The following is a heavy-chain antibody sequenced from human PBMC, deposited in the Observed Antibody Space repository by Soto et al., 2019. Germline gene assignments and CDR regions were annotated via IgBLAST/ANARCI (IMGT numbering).Heavy chain of an antibody. CDR1: GGSFSGSF. D-gene: IGHD2-2*01. CDR3: ARGDLGYCSSTSCHDAFDI. Sequence: SETLSLTCAVSGGSFSGSFWSWIRQPPGKGLEWIGEINHSGSTNYNPSLKSRVTISVDTSKNQFSLKLSSVTAADTAVYYCARGDLGYCSSTSCHDAFDIWGQGTMVTVSS. CDR2: INHSGST. J-gene: IGHJ3*02. V-gene: IGHV4-34*01.